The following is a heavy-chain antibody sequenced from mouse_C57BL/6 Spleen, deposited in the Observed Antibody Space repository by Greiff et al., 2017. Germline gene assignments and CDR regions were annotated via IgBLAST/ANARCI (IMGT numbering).Heavy chain of an antibody. V-gene: IGHV1-54*01. J-gene: IGHJ2*01. CDR1: GYAFTNYL. D-gene: IGHD4-1*01. Sequence: QVQLQQSGAELVRPGTSVKVSCKASGYAFTNYLIEWVKQRPGQGLEWIGVINPGSGGTNYNEKFKGKATLTADKSSSTAYMQLSSLTSEDSAVYFWARRDLTGTVDYWGQGTTLTVSS. CDR2: INPGSGGT. CDR3: ARRDLTGTVDY.